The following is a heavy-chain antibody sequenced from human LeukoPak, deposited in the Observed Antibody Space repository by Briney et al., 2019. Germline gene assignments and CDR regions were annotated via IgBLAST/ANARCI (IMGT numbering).Heavy chain of an antibody. Sequence: ASVKVSFKASGYTFTSYGISWVRQAPGQGLEWMGWISAYNGNTNYAQKLQGRVTMTTDTSTSTAYMELRSLRSDDTAVYYCARRRGSGTKYYFDYWAREPWSPSPQ. CDR2: ISAYNGNT. V-gene: IGHV1-18*01. J-gene: IGHJ4*02. CDR1: GYTFTSYG. CDR3: ARRRGSGTKYYFDY. D-gene: IGHD3-10*01.